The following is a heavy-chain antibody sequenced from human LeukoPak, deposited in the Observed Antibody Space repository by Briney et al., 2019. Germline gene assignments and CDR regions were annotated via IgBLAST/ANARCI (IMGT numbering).Heavy chain of an antibody. J-gene: IGHJ4*02. Sequence: PGGSLRLSCAASGFTFSSYEMNWVRQAPGKGLEWVSYTSSSGSTIYYADSVKGRFTISRDNAKNSLYLQMNSLRAEDTAVYYCARVRVQLWSYYFDYWGQGTLVTVSS. V-gene: IGHV3-48*03. CDR1: GFTFSSYE. D-gene: IGHD5-18*01. CDR3: ARVRVQLWSYYFDY. CDR2: TSSSGSTI.